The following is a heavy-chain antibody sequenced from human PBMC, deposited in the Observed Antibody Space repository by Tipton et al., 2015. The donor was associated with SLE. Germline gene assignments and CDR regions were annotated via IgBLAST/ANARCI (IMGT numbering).Heavy chain of an antibody. Sequence: SLRLSCAASGFTFDDYAMHWVRQAPGKGLEWVSGISWNSGSIGYADSVKGRFTISRDNAKNSLYLQMNSLRAEDTAVYYCARGGWLVVVPAAMEAYNWFDPWGQGTLVTVSS. V-gene: IGHV3-9*01. CDR2: ISWNSGSI. J-gene: IGHJ5*02. CDR3: ARGGWLVVVPAAMEAYNWFDP. D-gene: IGHD2-2*01. CDR1: GFTFDDYA.